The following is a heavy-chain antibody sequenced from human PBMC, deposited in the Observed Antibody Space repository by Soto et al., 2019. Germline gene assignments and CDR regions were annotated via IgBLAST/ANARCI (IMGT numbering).Heavy chain of an antibody. V-gene: IGHV1-69*18. D-gene: IGHD3-22*01. CDR2: IVPISGKA. Sequence: QVKLVQSGAEVKKPGSSVRVSCKASGGTFSNNAVSWVRQAPGQGLEWMGNIVPISGKANFAQKFQGRVTITADESTRTAYMELSSLKSEDTGLYYCAREHDSSGYYGWFDLWGQGTQVTVSP. J-gene: IGHJ5*02. CDR1: GGTFSNNA. CDR3: AREHDSSGYYGWFDL.